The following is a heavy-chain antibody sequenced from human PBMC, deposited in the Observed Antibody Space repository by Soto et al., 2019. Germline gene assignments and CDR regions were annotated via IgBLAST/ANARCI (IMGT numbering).Heavy chain of an antibody. V-gene: IGHV4-39*01. CDR3: ARREIQLWSNFYY. Sequence: QLQLQESGPGLVKPSETLSLTCTVSGGSISSSSYYWGWIRQPPGKGLEWIGSIYYSGSTYYNPSLKSRVTISVDTSKNQFSLKLSSVTAADTAVYYCARREIQLWSNFYYWGQGTLVTVSS. D-gene: IGHD5-18*01. J-gene: IGHJ4*02. CDR1: GGSISSSSYY. CDR2: IYYSGST.